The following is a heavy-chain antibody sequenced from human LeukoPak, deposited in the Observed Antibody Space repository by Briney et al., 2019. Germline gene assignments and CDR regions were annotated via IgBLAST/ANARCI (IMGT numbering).Heavy chain of an antibody. Sequence: PGGSLRLSCAASGFTFSSYGMHWVRQAPGKGLEWVAVISYDGSNKYYADSVKGRFTISRDNSKNTLYLQMNSLRAEDTAVYYCAKRGGQWPRYFDYWGQGTLVTVSS. CDR1: GFTFSSYG. D-gene: IGHD6-19*01. V-gene: IGHV3-30*18. CDR2: ISYDGSNK. CDR3: AKRGGQWPRYFDY. J-gene: IGHJ4*02.